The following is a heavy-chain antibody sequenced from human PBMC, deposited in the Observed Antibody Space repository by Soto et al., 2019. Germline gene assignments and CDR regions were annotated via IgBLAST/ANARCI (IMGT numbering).Heavy chain of an antibody. D-gene: IGHD6-13*01. J-gene: IGHJ6*02. CDR1: GGSISSGGYY. V-gene: IGHV4-31*03. CDR2: IYYSGST. CDR3: ARAPHSSSWYYDYYYGMDV. Sequence: PSETLSLTCTVSGGSISSGGYYWSWIRQHPGKGLEWIGYIYYSGSTYYNPSLKSRVTISVDTSKNQFSLKLSSVTAADTAVYYCARAPHSSSWYYDYYYGMDVWGQGTTVPVSS.